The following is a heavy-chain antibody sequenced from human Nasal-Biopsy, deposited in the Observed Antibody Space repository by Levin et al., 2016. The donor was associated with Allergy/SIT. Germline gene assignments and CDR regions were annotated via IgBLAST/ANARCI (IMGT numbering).Heavy chain of an antibody. CDR3: AADAGKYCSGGSCHWGGYFDY. V-gene: IGHV3-7*05. J-gene: IGHJ4*02. CDR2: IRQYGDET. D-gene: IGHD2-15*01. Sequence: GESLKISCAASGFTFSNYWMTWIRQAPGRGLEWVANIRQYGDETYYVESVKGRFTISRDNAKNSLYLQMNSLRADDTAVYYCAADAGKYCSGGSCHWGGYFDYWGQGTLVTVSS. CDR1: GFTFSNYW.